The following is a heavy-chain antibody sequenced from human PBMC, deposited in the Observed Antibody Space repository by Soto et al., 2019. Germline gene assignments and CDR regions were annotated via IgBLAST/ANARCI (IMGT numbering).Heavy chain of an antibody. Sequence: QITLKESGPTLVKPTQTLTLTCTFSGFSLSTSGVGVGWIRQPPGKALEWLALIYWDDDKRYSPSLKSRLTITTDTSKNQVVLTMTNMDPVDTATYYCARIQSSHGPPRFDYWGQGTLVTVSS. CDR3: ARIQSSHGPPRFDY. J-gene: IGHJ4*02. V-gene: IGHV2-5*02. CDR2: IYWDDDK. D-gene: IGHD5-18*01. CDR1: GFSLSTSGVG.